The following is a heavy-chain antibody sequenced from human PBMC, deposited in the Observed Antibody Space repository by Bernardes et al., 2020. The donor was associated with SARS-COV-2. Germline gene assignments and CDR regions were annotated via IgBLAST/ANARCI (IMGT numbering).Heavy chain of an antibody. J-gene: IGHJ5*02. CDR2: MNPNSGNT. CDR3: AGVRGAAGGSSTSFNWFDP. Sequence: ASEKVSCKASGYTFTSYDINWVRQATGQGLEWMGWMNPNSGNTGYAQKFQGRVTMTRNTSISTAYMELSSLRSEDTAGYYGAGVRGAAGGSSTSFNWFDPWGQGILVTVSS. V-gene: IGHV1-8*01. D-gene: IGHD2-2*01. CDR1: GYTFTSYD.